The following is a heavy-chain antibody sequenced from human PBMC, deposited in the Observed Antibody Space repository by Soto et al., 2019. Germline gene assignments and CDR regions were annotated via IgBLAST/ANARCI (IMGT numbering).Heavy chain of an antibody. CDR1: GFTFSSYG. Sequence: GGSLRLSCAASGFTFSSYGMSWVRQAPGKGLEWVSVISGSGGSTYYADSVKGRFTISRDNSKNTLYLQMNSLRAEDTAVYYCXRGGITMTVVVIDAFDIWGQGTMVTVSS. V-gene: IGHV3-23*01. D-gene: IGHD3-22*01. CDR2: ISGSGGST. CDR3: XRGGITMTVVVIDAFDI. J-gene: IGHJ3*02.